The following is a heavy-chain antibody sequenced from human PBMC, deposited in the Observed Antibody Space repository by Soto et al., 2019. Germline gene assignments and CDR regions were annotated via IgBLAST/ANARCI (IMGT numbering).Heavy chain of an antibody. Sequence: SETLSLTCTVSGGSISSYYWSWIRQPPGKGLEWIGYIYYSGSTNYNPSLKSRVTISVDTSKNQFSLKLSSVTAADTAVYYCARVGPTPYYYYYYMDVWGKGTTVTVSS. CDR1: GGSISSYY. CDR2: IYYSGST. V-gene: IGHV4-59*08. D-gene: IGHD1-26*01. J-gene: IGHJ6*03. CDR3: ARVGPTPYYYYYYMDV.